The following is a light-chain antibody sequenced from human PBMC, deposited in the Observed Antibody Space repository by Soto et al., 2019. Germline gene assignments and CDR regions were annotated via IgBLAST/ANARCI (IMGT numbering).Light chain of an antibody. CDR2: GSS. V-gene: IGLV1-40*01. CDR3: QSYDYGLSASV. J-gene: IGLJ2*01. Sequence: QSVLTQPPSVSGAPGQRVTISCTGSSTNIGAGHVVHWYQQFPGRAPNLLIYGSSNRPSGVPDRFSGSKSGTSASLAITGLQADDEADYYCQSYDYGLSASVFGGGTKLTVL. CDR1: STNIGAGHV.